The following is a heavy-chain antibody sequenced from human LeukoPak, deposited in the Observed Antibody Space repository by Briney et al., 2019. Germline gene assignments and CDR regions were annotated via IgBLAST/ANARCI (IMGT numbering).Heavy chain of an antibody. D-gene: IGHD2-2*01. Sequence: GASVKVSCKASGYTFTSYDINWVRQATGQGLEWMGWMNPNSGNTGYAQKFQGRVTITRNTSISTAYMELSSLRSEDTAVYYCARAAHISSTSCLSRWGQGTLVTVSS. J-gene: IGHJ4*02. CDR3: ARAAHISSTSCLSR. CDR1: GYTFTSYD. CDR2: MNPNSGNT. V-gene: IGHV1-8*03.